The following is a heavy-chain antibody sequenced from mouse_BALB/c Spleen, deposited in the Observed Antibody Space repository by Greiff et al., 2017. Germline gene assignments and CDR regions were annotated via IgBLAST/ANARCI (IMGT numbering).Heavy chain of an antibody. V-gene: IGHV3-2*02. CDR2: ISYSGST. D-gene: IGHD1-1*02. Sequence: EVKLMESGPGLVKPSQSLSLTCTVTGFSITSDYVWNWIRQLQGKKLECMGYISYSGSTSYNPSLKSRISITRDTSNNQFFLQLNSVTTEDTATYYGARGGYYGPERWFAYWGQGTLVTVSA. J-gene: IGHJ3*01. CDR3: ARGGYYGPERWFAY. CDR1: GFSITSDYV.